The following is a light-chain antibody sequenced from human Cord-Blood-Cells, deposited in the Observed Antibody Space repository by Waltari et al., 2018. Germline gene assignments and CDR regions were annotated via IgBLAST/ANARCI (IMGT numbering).Light chain of an antibody. Sequence: SYELTQPPSVSVSPGQTASITCSGDKLGDKYACWYQQRPGQSPVLVIYQDSKRPSGIPGGFSGSKSGNTATLNISGTQAMDEADYYCQAWDSSSVVVGGGTKLTVL. CDR3: QAWDSSSVV. J-gene: IGLJ2*01. CDR2: QDS. V-gene: IGLV3-1*01. CDR1: KLGDKY.